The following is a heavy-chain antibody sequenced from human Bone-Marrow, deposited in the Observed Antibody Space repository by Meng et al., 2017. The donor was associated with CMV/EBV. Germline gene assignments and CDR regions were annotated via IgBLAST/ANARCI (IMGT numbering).Heavy chain of an antibody. V-gene: IGHV3-21*01. CDR3: AREGHYYYGMDV. J-gene: IGHJ6*02. CDR2: ISSSSSYI. Sequence: GGSLRLPCAASGFTFSSYSMNWVRQAPGKGLEWVSSISSSSSYIYYADSVKGRFTISRDNAKNSLYLQMNSLRAEDTAVYYCAREGHYYYGMDVWGQGTTVTVPS. CDR1: GFTFSSYS.